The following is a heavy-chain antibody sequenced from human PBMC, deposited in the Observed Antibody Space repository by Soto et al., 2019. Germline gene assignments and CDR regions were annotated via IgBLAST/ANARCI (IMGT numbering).Heavy chain of an antibody. D-gene: IGHD5-18*01. V-gene: IGHV3-7*01. J-gene: IGHJ4*02. CDR3: ARDFYGGYTYGPGDY. CDR1: GFMFSAYW. CDR2: IHGDGGRI. Sequence: LRLSCAASGFMFSAYWMSWVRQAPGKGLEWVANIHGDGGRIYYVDSVKGRFTISRDNAKRSLYLQMNSLRAEDTAVYYCARDFYGGYTYGPGDYWGQGALVTVSS.